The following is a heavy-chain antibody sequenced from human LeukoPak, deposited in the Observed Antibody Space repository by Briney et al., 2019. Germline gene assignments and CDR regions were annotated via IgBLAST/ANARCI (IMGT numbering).Heavy chain of an antibody. CDR2: IYHTGGT. Sequence: SETLSLTCTVSGVSISSYFWSWVRQSPENGLEWIGYIYHTGGTSYNPSLKSRVSISLDTSQNQFSLKVSTVTAADTAVYYCAREGAARNFDYWGQGILVTVSS. D-gene: IGHD6-6*01. J-gene: IGHJ4*02. CDR3: AREGAARNFDY. V-gene: IGHV4-59*12. CDR1: GVSISSYF.